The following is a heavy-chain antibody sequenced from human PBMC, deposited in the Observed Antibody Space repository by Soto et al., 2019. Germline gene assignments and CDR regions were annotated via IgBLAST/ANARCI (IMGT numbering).Heavy chain of an antibody. CDR2: ISPKSGAI. J-gene: IGHJ4*02. CDR3: ARPPGYIRDWYYFDY. V-gene: IGHV1-2*02. CDR1: GYTLIDYD. D-gene: IGHD3-9*01. Sequence: GASVKVSCKASGYTLIDYDTHWVRQAPGQGLEWMGRISPKSGAINYAQKFQGRVTLTWDTSLNTAYMELSSLRSDDTALYYCARPPGYIRDWYYFDYWGQGTLVTVSS.